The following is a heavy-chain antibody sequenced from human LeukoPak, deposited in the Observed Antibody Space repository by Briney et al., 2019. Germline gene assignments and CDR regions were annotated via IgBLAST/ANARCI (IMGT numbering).Heavy chain of an antibody. CDR2: ISSASTTK. V-gene: IGHV3-48*02. CDR3: ARDVGQTVQPTPVDL. J-gene: IGHJ4*02. D-gene: IGHD4-17*01. CDR1: GFTLSSYS. Sequence: GGSLTLSCAASGFTLSSYSMIWVRQATGEGLEWVSYISSASTTKYYADSVKGRFTISRDNAKNLLYLHMNSLRDENTAVYYCARDVGQTVQPTPVDLWGQGTLVTVYS.